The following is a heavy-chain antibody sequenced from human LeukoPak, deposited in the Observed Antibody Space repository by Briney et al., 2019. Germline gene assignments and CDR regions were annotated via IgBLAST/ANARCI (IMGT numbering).Heavy chain of an antibody. J-gene: IGHJ6*03. Sequence: SETLSLTCAVYGGSFSGYYWSWIRQPPGKGLEWIGEINPSGSASYNPSLKSRVTISIDTSKNQISLKLSSVTAADTAVYYCARGGGSYYMDVWGKGTTVTVSS. V-gene: IGHV4-34*01. CDR3: ARGGGSYYMDV. CDR1: GGSFSGYY. CDR2: INPSGSA. D-gene: IGHD3-3*01.